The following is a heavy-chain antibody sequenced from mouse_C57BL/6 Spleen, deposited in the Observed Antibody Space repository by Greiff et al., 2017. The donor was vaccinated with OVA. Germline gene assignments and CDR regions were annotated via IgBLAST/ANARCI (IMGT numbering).Heavy chain of an antibody. J-gene: IGHJ2*01. CDR1: GYAFSSSW. CDR3: AREGNGYDRWNY. Sequence: VQLQQSGPELVKPGASVKISCKASGYAFSSSWMNWVKQRPGKGLEWIGRIYPGDGDTNYNGKFKGKATLTADKSSSTAYMQLSSLTSEDSAVYFCAREGNGYDRWNYWGQGTTLTVSS. CDR2: IYPGDGDT. V-gene: IGHV1-82*01. D-gene: IGHD2-2*01.